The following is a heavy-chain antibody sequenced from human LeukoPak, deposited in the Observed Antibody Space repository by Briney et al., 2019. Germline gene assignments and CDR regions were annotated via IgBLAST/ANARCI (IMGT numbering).Heavy chain of an antibody. V-gene: IGHV4-30-2*01. D-gene: IGHD6-13*01. CDR1: GDSISSGGYS. CDR2: INHSGST. J-gene: IGHJ4*02. CDR3: ARMNSSWYDFDY. Sequence: PSETLSLTCAVSGDSISSGGYSWSWIRQPPGKGLEWIGYINHSGSTNYNPSLKSRVTISVDTSKNQFSLKLSSVTAADTAVYYCARMNSSWYDFDYWGQGTLVTVSS.